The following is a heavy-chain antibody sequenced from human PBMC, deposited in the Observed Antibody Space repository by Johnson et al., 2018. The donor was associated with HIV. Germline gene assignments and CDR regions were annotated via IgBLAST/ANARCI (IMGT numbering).Heavy chain of an antibody. V-gene: IGHV3-20*04. CDR3: ARAMYTSGWSYDAFDI. CDR1: GFTFDDYG. J-gene: IGHJ3*02. D-gene: IGHD6-19*01. CDR2: VNGDGSYT. Sequence: VQLVESGGGVVRPGGSLRLSCAASGFTFDDYGMNWVRQAPGKGLEWVSRVNGDGSYTTYADAVKGRFTISRDNSKNTLYLQMNSLRAEDTAVYYCARAMYTSGWSYDAFDIWGQGTMVTVSS.